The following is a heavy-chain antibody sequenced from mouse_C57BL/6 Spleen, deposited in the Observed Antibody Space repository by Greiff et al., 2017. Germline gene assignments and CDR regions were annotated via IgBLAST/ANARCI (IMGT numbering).Heavy chain of an antibody. Sequence: QVHVKQSGPELVEPGASVKLSCKASGYTFTSYDINWVKQRPGQGLEWIGCIYPSDGSTKYNEKFKGKATLTVDTSSSTAYMELHSLTSEDSAVYFCSKLGEDYYAMDYWGQGTSVTVSA. V-gene: IGHV1-85*01. CDR2: IYPSDGST. D-gene: IGHD4-1*01. J-gene: IGHJ4*01. CDR1: GYTFTSYD. CDR3: SKLGEDYYAMDY.